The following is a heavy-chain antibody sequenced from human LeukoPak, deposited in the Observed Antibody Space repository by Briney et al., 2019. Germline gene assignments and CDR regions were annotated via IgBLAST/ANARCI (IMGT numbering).Heavy chain of an antibody. D-gene: IGHD4-17*01. CDR2: IYTSGST. J-gene: IGHJ4*02. CDR1: GGSISSSSYY. V-gene: IGHV4-61*02. Sequence: SETLSLTCTVSGGSISSSSYYWGWIRQPAGKGLEWIGRIYTSGSTNYNPSLKSRVTMSVDTSKNQFSLKLSSVTAADTAVYYCARDLGGGNGDWPYFDYWGQGTLVTVSS. CDR3: ARDLGGGNGDWPYFDY.